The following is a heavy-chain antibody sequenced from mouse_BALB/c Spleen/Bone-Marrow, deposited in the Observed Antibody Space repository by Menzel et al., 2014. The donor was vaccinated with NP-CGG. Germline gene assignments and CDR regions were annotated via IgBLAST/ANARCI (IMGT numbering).Heavy chain of an antibody. V-gene: IGHV1-9*01. CDR2: ILPGSDST. Sequence: QVQLQQPGAELMKPGASVKISCKATGYTFSNLWIEWMKQRPGHGLEWIGEILPGSDSTKYHEEFKGKATFTADPSTXTVYMQLSSLTSEDSAVYYCARFRSYTMDFWGQGTSVTVSS. J-gene: IGHJ4*01. CDR1: GYTFSNLW. CDR3: ARFRSYTMDF.